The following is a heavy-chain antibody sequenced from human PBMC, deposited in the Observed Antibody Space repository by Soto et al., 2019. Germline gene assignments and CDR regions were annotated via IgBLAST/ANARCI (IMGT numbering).Heavy chain of an antibody. CDR1: GGSISSGGYY. J-gene: IGHJ4*02. D-gene: IGHD2-15*01. CDR2: IYYSGST. CDR3: ARAYCSGCSCFIDY. V-gene: IGHV4-31*03. Sequence: TLSLTCTVSGGSISSGGYYWSWIRQHPGKGLEWIGYIYYSGSTYYNPSLKSRVTISVDTSKNQFSLKLSSVTAADTAVYYCARAYCSGCSCFIDYWGQGTLVTVSS.